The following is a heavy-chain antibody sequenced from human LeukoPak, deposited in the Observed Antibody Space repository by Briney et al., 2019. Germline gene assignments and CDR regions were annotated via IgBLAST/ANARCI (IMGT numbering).Heavy chain of an antibody. Sequence: ASVKVSCTASGYTFTGYYMHWVRQAPGQGLEWMGWINPNSGGTNYAQTFQGRVTMTRDTSISTAYMELSRLRSDDTAVYYCARTNLYSSSSGWFQHWGQGTLVTVSS. J-gene: IGHJ1*01. D-gene: IGHD6-13*01. CDR1: GYTFTGYY. CDR3: ARTNLYSSSSGWFQH. CDR2: INPNSGGT. V-gene: IGHV1-2*02.